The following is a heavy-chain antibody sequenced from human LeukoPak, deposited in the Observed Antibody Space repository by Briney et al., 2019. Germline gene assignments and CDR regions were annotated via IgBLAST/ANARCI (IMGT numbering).Heavy chain of an antibody. CDR3: ARESMIVGDDAFDI. CDR2: ISTAGDT. V-gene: IGHV3-13*04. Sequence: GGSLRLSCAASGFTFSTYDMHWVRQATGKGLEWVSAISTAGDTYYPGSVKGRFTISRENAKNSLYLQMNSLRAGDTAVYYCARESMIVGDDAFDIWGQGTMATVSS. J-gene: IGHJ3*02. D-gene: IGHD1-26*01. CDR1: GFTFSTYD.